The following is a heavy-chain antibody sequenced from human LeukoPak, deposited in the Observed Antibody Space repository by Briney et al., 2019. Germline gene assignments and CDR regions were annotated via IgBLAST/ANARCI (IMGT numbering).Heavy chain of an antibody. D-gene: IGHD1-7*01. CDR2: IKSKTDGGTT. Sequence: GGSLRLSCAASGFTFSNAWMSWVRQAPGKGLEWAGRIKSKTDGGTTDYAAPVKGRFTISRDDSKNTLYLQMNSLKTEDTAVYYCTTRIPDLWNYGDYADYWGQGTLVTVSS. CDR1: GFTFSNAW. CDR3: TTRIPDLWNYGDYADY. J-gene: IGHJ4*02. V-gene: IGHV3-15*01.